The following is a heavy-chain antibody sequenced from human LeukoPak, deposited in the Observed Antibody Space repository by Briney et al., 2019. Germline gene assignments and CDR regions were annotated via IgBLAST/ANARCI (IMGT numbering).Heavy chain of an antibody. CDR1: GGSISSYY. CDR3: ARQGYSYGSDY. Sequence: PSETLSVTCTVSGGSISSYYWSWIRQPPGKGLEWIGYIYYSGSTNYNPSLKSRVTISVDTSKNQFSLKLSSVTAADTAVYYCARQGYSYGSDYWGQGTLVTVSS. D-gene: IGHD5-18*01. CDR2: IYYSGST. V-gene: IGHV4-59*08. J-gene: IGHJ4*02.